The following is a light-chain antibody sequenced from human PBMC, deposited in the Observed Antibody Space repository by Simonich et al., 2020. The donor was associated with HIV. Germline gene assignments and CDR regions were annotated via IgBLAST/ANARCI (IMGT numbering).Light chain of an antibody. CDR2: AAS. CDR3: QQYDNLPWT. CDR1: QGVSNS. V-gene: IGKV1-NL1*01. Sequence: DIQMTQSPSSLSASVGDRVTITCRSSQGVSNSLAWYQQKPGKAPKLLLYAASRLESGVPSRFSGSGSGTDYTLTISSLQPEDFATYYCQQYDNLPWTFGQGTKVEIK. J-gene: IGKJ1*01.